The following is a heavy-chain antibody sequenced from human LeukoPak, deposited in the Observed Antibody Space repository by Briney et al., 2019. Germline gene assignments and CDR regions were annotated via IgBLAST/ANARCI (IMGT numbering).Heavy chain of an antibody. D-gene: IGHD4-23*01. V-gene: IGHV6-1*01. Sequence: SQTLSLTCAISGDSVSSNSAAWNWIRQSPSRGLEWLGRTYYRSKWYNDYAVSVKSRITINPDTSKNQFSLQLNSVTPEDTAVYYCARVASVPGAPPVEAFDIWGHGIMVTVSS. CDR2: TYYRSKWYN. J-gene: IGHJ3*02. CDR1: GDSVSSNSAA. CDR3: ARVASVPGAPPVEAFDI.